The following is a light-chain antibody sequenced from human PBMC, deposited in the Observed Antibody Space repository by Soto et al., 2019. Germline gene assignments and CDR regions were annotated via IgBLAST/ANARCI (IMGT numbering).Light chain of an antibody. CDR2: GNS. CDR3: QSYDSSLSGWV. Sequence: QSVLTQPPSVSGAPGQRVTISCTGSSSNIGAGYDVHWYQRLPGSAPKLLIYGNSNRPSGIPDRFFGSKSGTSASLAITGLQAEDEADYFCQSYDSSLSGWVFGGGTQLTVL. V-gene: IGLV1-40*01. J-gene: IGLJ3*02. CDR1: SSNIGAGYD.